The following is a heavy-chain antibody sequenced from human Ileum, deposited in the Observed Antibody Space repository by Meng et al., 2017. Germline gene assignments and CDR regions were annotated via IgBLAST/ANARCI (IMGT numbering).Heavy chain of an antibody. CDR2: VSSDGSTT. J-gene: IGHJ4*02. CDR3: SRLTVTTDATNY. CDR1: GFTISSHW. Sequence: GESLKTSRSGSGFTISSHWMHWVRQPPGKGLEWVSRVSSDGSTTSYADFVKGRFTVSRDNAKNTVYLQMNSLRAEDTGVYYCSRLTVTTDATNYWGQGTLVTVSS. D-gene: IGHD4-17*01. V-gene: IGHV3-74*01.